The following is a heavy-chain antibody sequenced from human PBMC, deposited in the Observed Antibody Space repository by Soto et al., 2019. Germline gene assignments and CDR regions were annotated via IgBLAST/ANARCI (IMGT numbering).Heavy chain of an antibody. Sequence: ASVKVSCKASGYTFTGYYMHWVRQAPGQGLEWMGWINPNSGGTNYAQKFHGRVTMTRDTSISTAYMELSRLRSDVTAVYYCARDEYYYDSSGPWYYYYGMDVWGQGTTVTVSS. J-gene: IGHJ6*02. CDR2: INPNSGGT. D-gene: IGHD3-22*01. CDR1: GYTFTGYY. CDR3: ARDEYYYDSSGPWYYYYGMDV. V-gene: IGHV1-2*02.